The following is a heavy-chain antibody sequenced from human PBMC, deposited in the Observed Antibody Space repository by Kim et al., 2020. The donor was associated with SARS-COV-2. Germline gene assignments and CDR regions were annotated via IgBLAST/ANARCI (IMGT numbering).Heavy chain of an antibody. V-gene: IGHV3-15*01. J-gene: IGHJ4*02. Sequence: YAAPVKGRFTISRDDSKNTLYLQMNSLKTEDTAVYYCTTVDPTVVTPVDYWGQGTLVTVSS. CDR3: TTVDPTVVTPVDY. D-gene: IGHD4-17*01.